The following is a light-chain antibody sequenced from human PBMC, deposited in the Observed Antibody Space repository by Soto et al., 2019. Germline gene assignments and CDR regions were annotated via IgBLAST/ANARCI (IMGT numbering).Light chain of an antibody. CDR1: TNDVGGYNY. J-gene: IGLJ1*01. V-gene: IGLV2-8*01. Sequence: QSALTQPASVSGSPGQSITISCTGTTNDVGGYNYVSWYQQHPGKAPKLLIFEVSSRPSGVPDRIFGSKSYTTASLTVSGLQAEDEADYYCSSFAGTNSFVFGTGTKVTVL. CDR2: EVS. CDR3: SSFAGTNSFV.